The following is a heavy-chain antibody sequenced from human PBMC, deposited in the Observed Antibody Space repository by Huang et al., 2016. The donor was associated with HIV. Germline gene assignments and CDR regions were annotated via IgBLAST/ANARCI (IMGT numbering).Heavy chain of an antibody. D-gene: IGHD3-10*01. CDR3: ARQGFGRSDAFDI. Sequence: QVQLVQSGNEVKKPGASVKVSCKASDYSFNSYGINWVRQAPGQGLEWMGWSNADNGNTNYAPKLHGRVALTTDTSTSTAYMERRTLLSDDTAVYDCARQGFGRSDAFDIWGQGTMVTVSS. CDR1: DYSFNSYG. CDR2: SNADNGNT. J-gene: IGHJ3*02. V-gene: IGHV1-18*01.